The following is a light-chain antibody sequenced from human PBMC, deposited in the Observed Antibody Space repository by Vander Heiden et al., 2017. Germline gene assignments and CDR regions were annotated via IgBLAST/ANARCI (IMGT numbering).Light chain of an antibody. CDR1: TGAGTSGYY. CDR3: LLYYGGAWV. Sequence: TVLTQEPSPTVSPGGTAPLTCPSSTGAGTSGYYPNWFQQKPGEAPRALNYSTSNKHSCTPARFSGSLLGGKAALTLSGVQPEDEAEYYCLLYYGGAWVFGGGTKLTVL. V-gene: IGLV7-43*01. CDR2: STS. J-gene: IGLJ3*02.